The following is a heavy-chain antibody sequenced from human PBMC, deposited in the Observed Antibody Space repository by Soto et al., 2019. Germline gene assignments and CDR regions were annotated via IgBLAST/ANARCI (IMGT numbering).Heavy chain of an antibody. CDR3: AAGTYCSSTSCSPTPYYYGMDV. CDR1: GGSISRYD. V-gene: IGHV4-59*01. J-gene: IGHJ6*02. D-gene: IGHD2-2*01. CDR2: IYYRGST. Sequence: TLSVTCTVSGGSISRYDWRWIRQTPGKGLEWIGYIYYRGSTNYNPSLRRRVTISGDTSKNQFSLKLSSVPAADTAVYYCAAGTYCSSTSCSPTPYYYGMDVWGQRPTVTVSS.